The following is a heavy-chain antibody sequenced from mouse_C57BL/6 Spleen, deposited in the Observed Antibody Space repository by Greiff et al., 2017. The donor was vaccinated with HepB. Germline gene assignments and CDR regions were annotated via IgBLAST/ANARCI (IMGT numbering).Heavy chain of an antibody. Sequence: VQLQQSGPELVKPGASVKISCKASGYTFTDYYINWVKQSHGKSLEWIGDINPNNGVTSYNQKFKGTATVTVDKSSSTAYMELRSLTSEDSAVYYCASNSRDYWGQGTTLTVSS. CDR2: INPNNGVT. CDR1: GYTFTDYY. CDR3: ASNSRDY. J-gene: IGHJ2*01. V-gene: IGHV1-26*01.